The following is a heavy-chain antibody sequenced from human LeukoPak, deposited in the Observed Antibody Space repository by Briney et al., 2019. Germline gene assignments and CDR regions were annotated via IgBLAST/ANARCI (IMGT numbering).Heavy chain of an antibody. D-gene: IGHD2-21*02. J-gene: IGHJ3*02. CDR1: GGPISSYY. Sequence: SETLSLTCTVSGGPISSYYWSWIRQPPGKGLEWIGYIYYSGSTNYNPSLKSRVTISVDTSKNQFSLKLSSVTAADTAVYYCASYLAYCGGDCYRHNRHDAFDIWGQGTMVTVSS. V-gene: IGHV4-59*01. CDR3: ASYLAYCGGDCYRHNRHDAFDI. CDR2: IYYSGST.